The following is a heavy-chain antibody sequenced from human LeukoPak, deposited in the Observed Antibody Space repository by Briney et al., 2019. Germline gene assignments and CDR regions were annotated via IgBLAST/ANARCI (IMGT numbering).Heavy chain of an antibody. CDR3: ARHHVPVSGYES. CDR2: INHSGST. Sequence: SETLSLTCAVYGGSFSGYYWSWIRQPPGKGLEWIGEINHSGSTNYNPSLKSRVTISVDTSKNQFSLKLSSVTAADTAVYYCARHHVPVSGYESWGQGTLVAVSS. J-gene: IGHJ4*02. D-gene: IGHD5-12*01. V-gene: IGHV4-34*01. CDR1: GGSFSGYY.